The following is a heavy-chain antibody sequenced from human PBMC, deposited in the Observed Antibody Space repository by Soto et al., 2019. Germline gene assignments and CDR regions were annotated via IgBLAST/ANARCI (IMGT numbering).Heavy chain of an antibody. D-gene: IGHD2-21*02. CDR2: ISYDGNNK. CDR3: AKTALLVVLTAIPWDY. Sequence: GGSLRLSCAASGFTFSSYGMHWVRQAPGKGLEWVALISYDGNNKYYADSVKGRFTISRDNSKNTLYLQMNSLRAEDSALYYCAKTALLVVLTAIPWDYWGQGTLVTVSS. CDR1: GFTFSSYG. J-gene: IGHJ4*02. V-gene: IGHV3-30*18.